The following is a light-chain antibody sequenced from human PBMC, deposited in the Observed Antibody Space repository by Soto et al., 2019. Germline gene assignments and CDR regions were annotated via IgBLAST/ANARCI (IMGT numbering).Light chain of an antibody. Sequence: EIVLTQSPGTLSLSPGDRATLSCRAGQSVSSNYLAWYQQKPGLAPRLLVYDASNRATGIPDRVSGSGSGTDFTLTISRLEPEDFAVYYCQQYGSSRTFGQGTKVDIK. CDR3: QQYGSSRT. J-gene: IGKJ1*01. CDR1: QSVSSNY. V-gene: IGKV3D-20*01. CDR2: DAS.